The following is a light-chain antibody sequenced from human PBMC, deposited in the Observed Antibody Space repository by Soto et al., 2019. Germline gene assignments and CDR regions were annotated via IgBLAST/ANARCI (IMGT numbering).Light chain of an antibody. J-gene: IGKJ2*01. V-gene: IGKV3-15*01. CDR3: QQYNRWPYT. CDR1: QSVTSN. CDR2: GAS. Sequence: IVMTQSPATLSVSPGEGASLSCRASQSVTSNFAWHQQKPGQAPRLLIYGASARATGIPARFSGSGSGTELTLTISSLQSEDFAVYDCQQYNRWPYTFGQGTKLEIK.